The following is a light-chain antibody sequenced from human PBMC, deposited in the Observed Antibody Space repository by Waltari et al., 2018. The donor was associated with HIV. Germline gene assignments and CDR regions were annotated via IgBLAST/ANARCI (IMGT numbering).Light chain of an antibody. CDR1: QSISIK. V-gene: IGKV3-15*01. CDR2: GAS. CDR3: QQYNNWPPWT. J-gene: IGKJ1*01. Sequence: EIVMTPSPATLSVSPGERATLSGRASQSISIKLAWYQQKPGQAPRLLIYGASTRATGMPARFSGSGSGTEFTLTISSLQSEDFAVYYCQQYNNWPPWTFGQGTKVEIK.